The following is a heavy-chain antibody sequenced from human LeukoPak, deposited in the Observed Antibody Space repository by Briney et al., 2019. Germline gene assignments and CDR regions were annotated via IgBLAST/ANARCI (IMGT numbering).Heavy chain of an antibody. J-gene: IGHJ6*04. CDR2: ISYDGSNK. V-gene: IGHV3-30*18. Sequence: GGSLRLSCAASGFTFSSYGMHWVRQAPGKGLEWVAVISYDGSNKYYADSVKGRFTISRDNSKNTLYLQMNSLRAEDTAVYYCAKDVYGEYYYYYGIDVWGKGTTVTVSS. D-gene: IGHD4-17*01. CDR1: GFTFSSYG. CDR3: AKDVYGEYYYYYGIDV.